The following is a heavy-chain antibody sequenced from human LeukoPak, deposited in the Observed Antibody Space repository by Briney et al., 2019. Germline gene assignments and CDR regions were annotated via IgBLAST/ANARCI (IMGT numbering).Heavy chain of an antibody. CDR2: VSSDSTTI. J-gene: IGHJ4*02. V-gene: IGHV3-48*01. Sequence: GGSLRLSCAASGFTFSSYSMNWVRQAPGKGLEWVSYVSSDSTTIQYADSVKGRFTISRDYAKNSLNLQMNSLRAEDTALYYCTRDGGWRDDYWGEGTLVTVSS. CDR1: GFTFSSYS. D-gene: IGHD3-16*01. CDR3: TRDGGWRDDY.